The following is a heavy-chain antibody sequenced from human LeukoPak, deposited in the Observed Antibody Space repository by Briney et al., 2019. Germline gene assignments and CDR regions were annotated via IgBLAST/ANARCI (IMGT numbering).Heavy chain of an antibody. CDR2: IYYSGST. Sequence: PSETRSLTCTVSGGSISSGGYYWSWIRQHPGKGLEWIGYIYYSGSTYYNPSLKSRVTISVDTSKNQFSLKLSSVTAADTAVYYCARDSGESPYCGGDCYPYWGQGTLVTVSS. D-gene: IGHD2-21*02. V-gene: IGHV4-31*03. J-gene: IGHJ4*02. CDR3: ARDSGESPYCGGDCYPY. CDR1: GGSISSGGYY.